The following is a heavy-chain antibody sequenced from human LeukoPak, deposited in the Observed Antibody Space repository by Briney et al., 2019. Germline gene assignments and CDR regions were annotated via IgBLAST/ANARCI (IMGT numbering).Heavy chain of an antibody. V-gene: IGHV4-61*05. CDR2: IYYSGST. J-gene: IGHJ6*02. Sequence: SETLSLTCTVSGGSISSTNYHWGWIRQPPGKGLEWIGYIYYSGSTNYNPSLKSRVTISVDTSKNQFSLKLSSVTAADTAVYYCARGSDYDSSGYYPLSAGLDVWGQGTTVTVSS. CDR1: GGSISSTNYH. CDR3: ARGSDYDSSGYYPLSAGLDV. D-gene: IGHD3-22*01.